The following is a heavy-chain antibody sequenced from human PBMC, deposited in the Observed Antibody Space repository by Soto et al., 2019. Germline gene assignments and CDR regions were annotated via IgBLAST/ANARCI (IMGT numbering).Heavy chain of an antibody. J-gene: IGHJ4*02. CDR1: GFTFASYF. CDR2: IRGSGGGT. Sequence: EVQLLESGGGLVQPGGSLRLSCAASGFTFASYFMSWVRQAPGKGLEWVSAIRGSGGGTYYADSVKGRFTIPRDNSENTLYLQMNSLRAEDTAVYYCAHGETTRIGDFDYWGQGTLVTVSS. D-gene: IGHD1-7*01. V-gene: IGHV3-23*01. CDR3: AHGETTRIGDFDY.